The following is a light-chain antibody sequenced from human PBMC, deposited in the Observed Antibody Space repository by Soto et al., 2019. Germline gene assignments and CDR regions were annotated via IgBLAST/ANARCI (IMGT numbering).Light chain of an antibody. Sequence: DIQMTQSPSSLSASVGDRVTITCRASQSIGTYLNWYQQKPGKAPNLLIYAASSLQTGVPSRFSGSGSGTGFTLGISGLQPEDFATDYGQQSYSPLLFTFGPGTRVDIK. J-gene: IGKJ3*01. V-gene: IGKV1-39*01. CDR2: AAS. CDR3: QQSYSPLLFT. CDR1: QSIGTY.